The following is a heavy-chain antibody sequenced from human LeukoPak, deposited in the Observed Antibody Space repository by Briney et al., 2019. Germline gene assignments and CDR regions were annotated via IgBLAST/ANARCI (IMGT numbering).Heavy chain of an antibody. CDR3: ARGGYNYEGCFDY. V-gene: IGHV1-69*13. D-gene: IGHD5-24*01. CDR2: IIPIFGTA. J-gene: IGHJ4*02. CDR1: GGTFSSYA. Sequence: SVKVSCKASGGTFSSYAISWVRQAPGQGLEWMGGIIPIFGTANYAQKFQGRVTITADESTSTAYMELSSLRSEDTAVYYCARGGYNYEGCFDYWGQGTLVTVSS.